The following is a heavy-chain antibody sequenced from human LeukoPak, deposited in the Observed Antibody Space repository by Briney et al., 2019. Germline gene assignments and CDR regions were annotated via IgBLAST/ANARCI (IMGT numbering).Heavy chain of an antibody. CDR3: ARDYSTVTTNWFDP. Sequence: ASVKVSCKASGGTFSSYAISWVRQAPGQGLEWMGGIIPIFGTANYAQKFQGRVTITADESTSTAYMELSSLRSEDTAVYYCARDYSTVTTNWFDPWGQGTLVTVSS. CDR1: GGTFSSYA. J-gene: IGHJ5*02. V-gene: IGHV1-69*13. CDR2: IIPIFGTA. D-gene: IGHD4-17*01.